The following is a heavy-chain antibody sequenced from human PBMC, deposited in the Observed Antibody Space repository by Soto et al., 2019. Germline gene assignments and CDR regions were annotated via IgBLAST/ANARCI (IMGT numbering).Heavy chain of an antibody. CDR2: IYYSGTT. D-gene: IGHD1-26*01. CDR3: AGGNSGSSLAY. CDR1: GASISSSSYY. J-gene: IGHJ4*02. Sequence: XATLSLTCTVSGASISSSSYYWGWIRQPPGKGLEWVASIYYSGTTYCNTSLKSRVTISVDTSKNQLSLRLTSVTAADTAVYYCAGGNSGSSLAYWGQGTLVTVSS. V-gene: IGHV4-39*01.